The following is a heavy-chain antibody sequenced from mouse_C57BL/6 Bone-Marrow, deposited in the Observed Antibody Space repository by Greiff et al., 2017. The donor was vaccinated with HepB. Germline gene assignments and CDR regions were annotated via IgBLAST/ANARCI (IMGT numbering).Heavy chain of an antibody. D-gene: IGHD3-1*01. Sequence: QVQLKESGAELVKPGASVKLSCKASGYTFTSYWMHWVKQRPGQGLEWIGMIHPNSGSTNYNEKFKSKATLTVDKSSSTAYMQLSSLTSEDSAVYYCARRSGNFYWYFDVWGTGTTVTVSS. CDR1: GYTFTSYW. J-gene: IGHJ1*03. CDR3: ARRSGNFYWYFDV. V-gene: IGHV1-64*01. CDR2: IHPNSGST.